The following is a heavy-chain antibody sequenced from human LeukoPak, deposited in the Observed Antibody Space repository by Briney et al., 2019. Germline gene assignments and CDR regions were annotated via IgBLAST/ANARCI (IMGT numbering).Heavy chain of an antibody. J-gene: IGHJ4*02. CDR2: INHSGTT. V-gene: IGHV4-34*01. D-gene: IGHD2-21*02. CDR1: GGSFSANY. CDR3: ARQPCGGDCYSSTYYFDY. Sequence: SETLSLTCDVYGGSFSANYWSWIRHPPGKGLEWIGEINHSGTTNYNPSLKSRVTISVDTSKNQFSLKLSSVTAADTAVYYCARQPCGGDCYSSTYYFDYWGQGTLVTVSS.